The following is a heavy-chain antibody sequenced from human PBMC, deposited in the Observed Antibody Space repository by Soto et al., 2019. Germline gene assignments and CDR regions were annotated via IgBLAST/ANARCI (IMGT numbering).Heavy chain of an antibody. D-gene: IGHD3-10*01. CDR2: IYSGGST. J-gene: IGHJ6*02. CDR3: ARMTRYVSGNQYYYGMDV. V-gene: IGHV3-53*01. CDR1: GFTVSSNY. Sequence: GGSLRLSCAASGFTVSSNYMSWVRQAPGKGLEWVSVIYSGGSTYYADSVKGRFTISRDNSKNTLYLQMNSLRAEDTAVYYCARMTRYVSGNQYYYGMDVWGQGTTVTVSS.